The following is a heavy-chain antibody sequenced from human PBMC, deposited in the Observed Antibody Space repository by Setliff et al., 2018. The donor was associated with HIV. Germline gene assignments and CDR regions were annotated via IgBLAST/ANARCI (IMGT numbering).Heavy chain of an antibody. D-gene: IGHD3-22*01. CDR3: ARSYYDSSGYYSVDY. J-gene: IGHJ4*02. CDR1: GYSISSGYY. Sequence: SETLSLTCAVSGYSISSGYYWGWIRQPPGKGLEWVGSIYHSGTTYYNPSLKSRVTISVDTSKNQFSLKLSSVTAADTAVYYCARSYYDSSGYYSVDYWGQGTLVTVSS. V-gene: IGHV4-38-2*01. CDR2: IYHSGTT.